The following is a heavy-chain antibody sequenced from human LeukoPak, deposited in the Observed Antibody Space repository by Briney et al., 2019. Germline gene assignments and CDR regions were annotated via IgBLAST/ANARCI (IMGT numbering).Heavy chain of an antibody. CDR3: TRLSGDNWNYGGNFDS. J-gene: IGHJ4*02. V-gene: IGHV3-23*01. CDR1: GFTFSNYA. D-gene: IGHD1-7*01. CDR2: ISGSASST. Sequence: GGSLRLSCAASGFTFSNYAMSWVRQAPGKGLEWVSAISGSASSTYYADSVKGRFTISRDDAENTAYLQMNSLKTEDTAVYYCTRLSGDNWNYGGNFDSWGQGTLVTVSS.